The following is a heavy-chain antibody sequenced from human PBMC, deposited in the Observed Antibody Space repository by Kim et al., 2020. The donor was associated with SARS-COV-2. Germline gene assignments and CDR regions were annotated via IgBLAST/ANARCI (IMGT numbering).Heavy chain of an antibody. Sequence: SVKVSCKASGGTFSSYAISWVRQAPGQGLEWMGRIIPILGIANYAQKFQGRVTITADKSTSTAYMELSSLRSEDTAVYYCAREGAYYYDSSAFEIWGQGTMVTVSS. V-gene: IGHV1-69*04. CDR3: AREGAYYYDSSAFEI. CDR1: GGTFSSYA. CDR2: IIPILGIA. D-gene: IGHD3-22*01. J-gene: IGHJ3*02.